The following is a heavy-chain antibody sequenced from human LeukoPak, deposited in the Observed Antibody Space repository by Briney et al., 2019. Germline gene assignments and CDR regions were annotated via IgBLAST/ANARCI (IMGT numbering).Heavy chain of an antibody. CDR2: ISSSGSTI. Sequence: PGGSLRLSCAASGFTFSSYEMNWVRQAPGKGLEWVSYISSSGSTIYCADSVKGRFTISRDNAKNSLYLQMNSLRAEDTAVYYCARDSGYCSGGSCYSFDYWGQGTLVTVSS. D-gene: IGHD2-15*01. J-gene: IGHJ4*02. CDR1: GFTFSSYE. V-gene: IGHV3-48*03. CDR3: ARDSGYCSGGSCYSFDY.